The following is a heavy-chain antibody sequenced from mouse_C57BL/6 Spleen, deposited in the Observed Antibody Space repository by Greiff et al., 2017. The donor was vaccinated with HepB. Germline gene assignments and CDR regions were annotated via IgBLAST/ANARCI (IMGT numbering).Heavy chain of an antibody. CDR3: ARDSYYDYDDYAMDY. V-gene: IGHV5-4*01. Sequence: EVHLVESGGGLVKPGGSLKLSCAASGFTFSSYAMSWVRQTPEKRLEWVATISDGGSYTYYPDNVKGRFTISRDNAKNNLYLQMSHLKSEDTAMYYCARDSYYDYDDYAMDYWGQGTSVTVSS. J-gene: IGHJ4*01. D-gene: IGHD2-4*01. CDR1: GFTFSSYA. CDR2: ISDGGSYT.